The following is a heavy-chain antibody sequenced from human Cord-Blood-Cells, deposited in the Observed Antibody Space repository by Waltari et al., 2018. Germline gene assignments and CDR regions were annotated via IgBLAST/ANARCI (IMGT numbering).Heavy chain of an antibody. CDR3: ASYYYDFWSGYFDY. J-gene: IGHJ4*02. CDR1: GGTFSSYA. Sequence: QVQLVQSGAEVKKPGSSVKVSCTASGGTFSSYAISWVRQAPGQGLEWLGGIIPIFGTANYAQKFQGRVTITADESTSTAYMELSSLRSEDTAVYYCASYYYDFWSGYFDYWGQGTLVTVSS. V-gene: IGHV1-69*01. CDR2: IIPIFGTA. D-gene: IGHD3-3*01.